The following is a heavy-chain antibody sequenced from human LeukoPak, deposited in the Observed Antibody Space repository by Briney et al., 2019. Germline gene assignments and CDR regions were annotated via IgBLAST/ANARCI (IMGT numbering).Heavy chain of an antibody. CDR3: ARVYVYSSQN. D-gene: IGHD6-19*01. V-gene: IGHV3-21*01. CDR2: ISSSGTYI. CDR1: GFTFSSHT. J-gene: IGHJ4*02. Sequence: GGSLRLSCAASGFTFSSHTMNWVRQAPGEGLEWVSSISSSGTYIYYADSVKGRFTISRDNAKNSLYLQMNSLRAEDTAVYYCARVYVYSSQNWGQGTLVTVSS.